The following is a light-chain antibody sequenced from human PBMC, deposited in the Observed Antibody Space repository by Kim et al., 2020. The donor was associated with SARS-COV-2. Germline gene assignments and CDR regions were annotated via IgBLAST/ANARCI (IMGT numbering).Light chain of an antibody. CDR2: DAS. Sequence: PGERPHLSCSASQSIDTYLAWYQQRPGQAPRLLVYDASKRAIGVPDRFSGSGSGTDFTLTISSLEPEDFSTYYCQQRNGWSPAVTFGGGTKVDIK. CDR3: QQRNGWSPAVT. J-gene: IGKJ4*01. V-gene: IGKV3-11*01. CDR1: QSIDTY.